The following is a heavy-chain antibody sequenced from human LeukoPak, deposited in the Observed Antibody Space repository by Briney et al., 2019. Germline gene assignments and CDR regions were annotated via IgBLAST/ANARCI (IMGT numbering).Heavy chain of an antibody. CDR1: GGSISSNNW. Sequence: PSETLSLTCAVSGGSISSNNWWGWVRQPPGKGLEWIGEIYHSGSTYYNPSLKSRVTISVDTSKNHFSLKLSSVTAADTAVYYCARSIKEENWFDPWGQGTLVTVSS. J-gene: IGHJ5*02. V-gene: IGHV4-4*02. CDR2: IYHSGST. D-gene: IGHD3-10*01. CDR3: ARSIKEENWFDP.